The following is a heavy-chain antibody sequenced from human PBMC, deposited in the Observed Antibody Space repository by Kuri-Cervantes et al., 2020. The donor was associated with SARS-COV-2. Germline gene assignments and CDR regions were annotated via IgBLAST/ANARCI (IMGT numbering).Heavy chain of an antibody. CDR2: INTDGTTT. CDR1: GFTFSNHW. V-gene: IGHV3-74*01. J-gene: IGHJ4*02. CDR3: ARDLRLGKSLDY. D-gene: IGHD7-27*01. Sequence: ETLSLTCAASGFTFSNHWMHWVRQAPGKGLVWVSSINTDGTTTNYADSVKGRFTISRDNAKNRLYLQMNSLRAEDTAVYYCARDLRLGKSLDYWGQGTLVTVSS.